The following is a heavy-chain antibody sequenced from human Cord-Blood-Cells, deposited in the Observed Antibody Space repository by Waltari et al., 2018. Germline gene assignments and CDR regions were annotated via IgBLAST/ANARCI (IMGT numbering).Heavy chain of an antibody. CDR3: ASLWGKQLKAEYFQH. J-gene: IGHJ1*01. D-gene: IGHD6-6*01. CDR2: IYYSGST. Sequence: QLQLQESDPGLVKPSETLSLTCTVSGGPISSSSYYWGWIRQTPGKGLEWIGSIYYSGSTYYNPSLKSRVTISVDTSKNQFSLKLSSVTAADTAVYYCASLWGKQLKAEYFQHWGQGTLVTVSS. V-gene: IGHV4-39*01. CDR1: GGPISSSSYY.